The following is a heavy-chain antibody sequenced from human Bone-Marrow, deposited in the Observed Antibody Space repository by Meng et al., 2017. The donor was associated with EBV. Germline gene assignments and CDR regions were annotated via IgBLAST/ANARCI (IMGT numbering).Heavy chain of an antibody. Sequence: QVELQESGPGLVTPSGTLSLTCAVSGGSISSSTWWSWVRQSPGEGLEWIGEIHHVGSTNYNPSLKSRVTISIDKSKKQFSLKLSSVTAADTAVYYCARRDYYDDTGYFDYWGQGTLVTVSS. CDR1: GGSISSSTW. CDR3: ARRDYYDDTGYFDY. CDR2: IHHVGST. V-gene: IGHV4-4*02. J-gene: IGHJ4*02. D-gene: IGHD3-16*01.